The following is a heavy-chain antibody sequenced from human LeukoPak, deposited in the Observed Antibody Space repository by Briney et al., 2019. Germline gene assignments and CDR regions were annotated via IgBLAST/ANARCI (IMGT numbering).Heavy chain of an antibody. D-gene: IGHD5-12*01. CDR3: ARESGYFRFDP. V-gene: IGHV3-53*01. CDR2: IYSGGST. CDR1: GFTVSSKY. Sequence: GGSLRLSCAASGFTVSSKYMSWVRQAPGKGLEWVSVIYSGGSTYYADSVKGRFTISRDNSKNTLYLQMNSLRAEDTAVYYCARESGYFRFDPWGQGTLVTVSS. J-gene: IGHJ5*02.